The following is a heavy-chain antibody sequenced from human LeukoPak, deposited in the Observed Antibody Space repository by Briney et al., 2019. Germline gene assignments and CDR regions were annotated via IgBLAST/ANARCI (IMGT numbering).Heavy chain of an antibody. J-gene: IGHJ4*02. CDR3: ARACSFSGGSCYDDY. Sequence: GASVKVSCKASGYTFTGYYMHWVRQAPGQVLEWMGWINTNTGNPTYAQGFTGRFVFSLDTSVSTAYLQISSLKVEDTAVYYCARACSFSGGSCYDDYWGQGTLVTVSS. V-gene: IGHV7-4-1*02. D-gene: IGHD2-15*01. CDR2: INTNTGNP. CDR1: GYTFTGYY.